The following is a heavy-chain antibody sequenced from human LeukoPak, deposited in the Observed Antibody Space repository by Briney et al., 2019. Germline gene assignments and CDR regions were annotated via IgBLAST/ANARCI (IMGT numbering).Heavy chain of an antibody. CDR3: ARDFGGSDGYTGYWFFDL. D-gene: IGHD5-24*01. J-gene: IGHJ2*01. Sequence: PSETLSLTCSVSGGSLTSYYWSWIRQPPGKGLEWIGYIYCSGSTNYNPSLKSQVTISVDTSKNQFSLTLSSVTAADMAVYYCARDFGGSDGYTGYWFFDLWGRGTLVTVSS. CDR2: IYCSGST. CDR1: GGSLTSYY. V-gene: IGHV4-59*01.